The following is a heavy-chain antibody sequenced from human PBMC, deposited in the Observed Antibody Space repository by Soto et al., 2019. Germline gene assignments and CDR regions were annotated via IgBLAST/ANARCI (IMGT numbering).Heavy chain of an antibody. D-gene: IGHD3-3*01. Sequence: ASVKVSCKASGYTFTSYDINWVRQATGQGLEWMGWMNPNSGNTGYAQKFQGRVTMTRNTSISTAYMELSSLRSEDTAMYYCARWSRGPNRDYYYGMDVWGQGTTVTV. CDR2: MNPNSGNT. CDR3: ARWSRGPNRDYYYGMDV. CDR1: GYTFTSYD. J-gene: IGHJ6*02. V-gene: IGHV1-8*01.